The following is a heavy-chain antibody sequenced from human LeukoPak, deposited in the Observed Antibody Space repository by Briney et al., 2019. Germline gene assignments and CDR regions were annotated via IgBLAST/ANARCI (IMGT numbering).Heavy chain of an antibody. CDR1: GGSISSYY. V-gene: IGHV4-39*01. CDR2: IYYSGST. D-gene: IGHD1-26*01. Sequence: PSETLSLTCTVSGGSISSYYWGWIRQPPGKGLEWIGSIYYSGSTYYNPSLKSRVTISVDTSKNQFSLKLSSVTAADTAVYYCARLSLLRGGFDYWGQGTLVTVSS. J-gene: IGHJ4*02. CDR3: ARLSLLRGGFDY.